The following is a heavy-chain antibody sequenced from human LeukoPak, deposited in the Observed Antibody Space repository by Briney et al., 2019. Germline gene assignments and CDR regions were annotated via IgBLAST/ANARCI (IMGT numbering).Heavy chain of an antibody. V-gene: IGHV4-34*01. CDR3: AREAAAGIGSFDY. D-gene: IGHD6-13*01. CDR2: INHSGST. J-gene: IGHJ4*02. Sequence: SETLSLTCAVYGGSFSGYYWSWIRQPPGKGLEWIGEINHSGSTNYNPSLKSRVTISVDTSKNQFSLKPSSVTAADTAVYYCAREAAAGIGSFDYWGQGTLVTVSS. CDR1: GGSFSGYY.